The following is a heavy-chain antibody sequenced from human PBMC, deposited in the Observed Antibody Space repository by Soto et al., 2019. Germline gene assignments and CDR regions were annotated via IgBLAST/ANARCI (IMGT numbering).Heavy chain of an antibody. V-gene: IGHV3-23*01. Sequence: PGGSLRLSCAASGFTFSSYAMSWVRQAPGKGLEWVSAISGSGGSTYYADSVKGRFTISRDNSKNTLYLQMNSLRAEDTAVYYCAKGGYSYGFGPLDYWGQGTLVTVSS. CDR2: ISGSGGST. CDR1: GFTFSSYA. J-gene: IGHJ4*02. CDR3: AKGGYSYGFGPLDY. D-gene: IGHD5-18*01.